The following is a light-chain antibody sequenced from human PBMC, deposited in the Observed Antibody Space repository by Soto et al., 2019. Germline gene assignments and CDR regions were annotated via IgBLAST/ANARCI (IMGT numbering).Light chain of an antibody. CDR1: SSDVGGYNY. Sequence: QSALTQPRSVSGSPGQSVTISCTGTSSDVGGYNYVSWYQQHPGKAPKLMIYEVSKRPSGVPDRFSGSKSGNTASLTVSGLQAEDEADYYCSSYAGSNTDYVF. CDR2: EVS. J-gene: IGLJ1*01. CDR3: SSYAGSNTDYV. V-gene: IGLV2-11*01.